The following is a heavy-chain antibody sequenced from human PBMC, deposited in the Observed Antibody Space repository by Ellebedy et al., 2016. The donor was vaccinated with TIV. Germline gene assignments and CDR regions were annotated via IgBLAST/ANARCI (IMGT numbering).Heavy chain of an antibody. CDR1: GFTFSSYA. J-gene: IGHJ4*02. V-gene: IGHV3-23*01. CDR2: ISGSGGST. Sequence: GESLKISXAASGFTFSSYAMSWVRQAPGKGLEWVSAISGSGGSTYYADSVKGRFTISRDNSKNTLYLQMNSLRAEDTAVYYCASPGDYHFDYWGQGTLVTVSS. CDR3: ASPGDYHFDY. D-gene: IGHD4-17*01.